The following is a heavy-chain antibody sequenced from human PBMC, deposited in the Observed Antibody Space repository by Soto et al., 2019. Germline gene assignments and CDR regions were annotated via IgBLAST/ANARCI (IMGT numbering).Heavy chain of an antibody. D-gene: IGHD6-19*01. J-gene: IGHJ4*02. Sequence: GGSLRLSCVVSGFGDFRFSNFWMSWVRQVPGKGLEWVANIKEDGSGTHYVDSVKGRFFISRDNAKNSLYLQVNSLRADDTAVYYCAKDHYTTIPVASDVWGQATLVTVSS. CDR3: AKDHYTTIPVASDV. CDR2: IKEDGSGT. V-gene: IGHV3-7*04. CDR1: GFGDFRFSNFW.